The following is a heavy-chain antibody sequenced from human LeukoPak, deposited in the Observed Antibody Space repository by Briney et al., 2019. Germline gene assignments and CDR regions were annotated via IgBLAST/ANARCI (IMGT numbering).Heavy chain of an antibody. CDR1: GFTSSDYY. J-gene: IGHJ4*02. CDR3: ARGDSLTTAVDY. CDR2: ISSSSSYT. Sequence: GGSLRLSCAASGFTSSDYYMSWIRQAPGKGLEWVSYISSSSSYTNYADSVKGRFTISRDNAKNSQYLQMNSLRAEDTAVYYCARGDSLTTAVDYWGQGTLVTVSS. V-gene: IGHV3-11*06. D-gene: IGHD4/OR15-4a*01.